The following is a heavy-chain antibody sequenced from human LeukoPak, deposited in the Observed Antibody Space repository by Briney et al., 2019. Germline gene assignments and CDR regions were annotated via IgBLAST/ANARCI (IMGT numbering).Heavy chain of an antibody. D-gene: IGHD2-2*01. CDR2: ISSGSSYI. V-gene: IGHV3-21*01. Sequence: PGGSLRLSCAASGFTFDRYNMIWVRQAPGKGLEWVSSISSGSSYIYYADSVRGRFTIYRDSAKNSLYLQMNSLRAEDTAVYYCARDKTFCSSPSCDADYWGQGTLVTVSS. J-gene: IGHJ4*02. CDR3: ARDKTFCSSPSCDADY. CDR1: GFTFDRYN.